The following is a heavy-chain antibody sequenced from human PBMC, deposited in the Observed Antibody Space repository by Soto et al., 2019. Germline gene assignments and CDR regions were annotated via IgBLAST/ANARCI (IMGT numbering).Heavy chain of an antibody. V-gene: IGHV5-10-1*01. D-gene: IGHD6-13*01. Sequence: GEFKQISCPGAEDRSTSFLISWVSQLPGKGLEWMGRIDPSASYTNYSPSFQGHVTISADRSISTAYLQWSSLKASDTAMYYCARGIAAAGTQGGAFDSWGQGTMVTFSS. CDR2: IDPSASYT. CDR3: ARGIAAAGTQGGAFDS. J-gene: IGHJ3*02. CDR1: EDRSTSFL.